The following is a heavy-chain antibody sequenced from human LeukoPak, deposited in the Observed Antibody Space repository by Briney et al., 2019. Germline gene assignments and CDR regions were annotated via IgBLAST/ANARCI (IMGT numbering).Heavy chain of an antibody. CDR3: ARQALSGGLDY. J-gene: IGHJ4*02. D-gene: IGHD2-15*01. Sequence: GESLQISCPGSGYSFTSSWIGWVRPMPGKGLDWMGIIYPGDSDIRYSPSSKGQVTISADKSITTAYLQWSSLKASDTAIYYCARQALSGGLDYWGQGTLVTVSS. V-gene: IGHV5-51*01. CDR1: GYSFTSSW. CDR2: IYPGDSDI.